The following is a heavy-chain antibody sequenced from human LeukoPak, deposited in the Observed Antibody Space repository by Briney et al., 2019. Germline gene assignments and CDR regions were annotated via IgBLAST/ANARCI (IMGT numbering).Heavy chain of an antibody. CDR2: SIPIYGTA. V-gene: IGHV1-69*01. D-gene: IGHD3-10*01. Sequence: SVKVSCKASGGTFSSYAISWVRQAPGQGLEWMGGSIPIYGTANYEQKFQGRVTITAEESTSPAYMELSSLRSYDTAVYYCASDGSGSYSLYYFDYWGQGTLVTVSS. CDR3: ASDGSGSYSLYYFDY. J-gene: IGHJ4*02. CDR1: GGTFSSYA.